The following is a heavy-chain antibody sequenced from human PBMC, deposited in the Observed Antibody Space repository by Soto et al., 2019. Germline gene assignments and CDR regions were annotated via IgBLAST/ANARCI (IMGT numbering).Heavy chain of an antibody. D-gene: IGHD1-1*01. J-gene: IGHJ4*02. V-gene: IGHV3-30*18. CDR1: GFTFSSYG. CDR2: ISYDGINK. Sequence: QVQLEESGGGVVQPGRSLRLSCAASGFTFSSYGMHWVRQAPDKGLEWVAIISYDGINKYYANSVKGRFTISRDNSKNTLYLQMNSLRAEDTAVYYCVKSMYNWNDGFFDYWGQGTLVTVSS. CDR3: VKSMYNWNDGFFDY.